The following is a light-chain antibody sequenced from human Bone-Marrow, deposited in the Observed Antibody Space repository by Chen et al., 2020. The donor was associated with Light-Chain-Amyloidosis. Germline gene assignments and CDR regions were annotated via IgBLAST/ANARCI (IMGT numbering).Light chain of an antibody. CDR2: WAS. J-gene: IGKJ4*01. Sequence: DILMTQSPDSLAVSLGERATINCTSSQSVLYSSNNKNYLAWYHQKPGQPPKLLIYWASTRESGVTDRFSGSGSGTDYTHTISRLQAGDVAVYYGQQYYSTLTFGGGTKVEIK. CDR3: QQYYSTLT. CDR1: QSVLYSSNNKNY. V-gene: IGKV4-1*01.